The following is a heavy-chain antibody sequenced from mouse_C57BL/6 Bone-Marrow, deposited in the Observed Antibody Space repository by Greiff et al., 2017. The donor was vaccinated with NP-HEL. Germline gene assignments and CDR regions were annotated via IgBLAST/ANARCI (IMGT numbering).Heavy chain of an antibody. Sequence: EVQLVESGGGLVQPGGSLSLSCAASGFTFTDYYMSWVRQPPGKALEWLGFIRNKANGYTTEYSASVKGRFTISRDNYQSILYLQMNDLRAEDSATNYCARAIYYDYADDPFYAMDYWGQGTSVTVSS. CDR1: GFTFTDYY. CDR2: IRNKANGYTT. D-gene: IGHD2-4*01. CDR3: ARAIYYDYADDPFYAMDY. V-gene: IGHV7-3*01. J-gene: IGHJ4*01.